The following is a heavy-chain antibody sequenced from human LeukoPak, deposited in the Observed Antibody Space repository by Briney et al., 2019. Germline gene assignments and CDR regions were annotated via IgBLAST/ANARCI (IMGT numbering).Heavy chain of an antibody. J-gene: IGHJ4*02. Sequence: SETLALTCTVSGGSFSSYYWSWIRQPPGKGLEEIGYIYTTGTTSYNPSLKSRVTISLDTSKNQFSLQLSSVTAADTAVYYCARERYDFWSFDYWGQGTLVTFSS. CDR2: IYTTGTT. D-gene: IGHD3-3*01. V-gene: IGHV4-4*09. CDR3: ARERYDFWSFDY. CDR1: GGSFSSYY.